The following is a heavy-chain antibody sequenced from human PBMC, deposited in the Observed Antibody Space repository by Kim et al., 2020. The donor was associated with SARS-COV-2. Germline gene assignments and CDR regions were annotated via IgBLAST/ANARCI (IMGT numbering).Heavy chain of an antibody. CDR1: GYSFTSYW. Sequence: GESLKISCKGSGYSFTSYWIGWVRQMPGKGLEWMGIMYPGDSDTRYSPSFQGQVTISADKSISTAYLQWSSLKASDTAMYYCARGDCSSTSCPNWFDPWGQGTLVTVSS. CDR2: MYPGDSDT. D-gene: IGHD2-2*01. J-gene: IGHJ5*02. V-gene: IGHV5-51*01. CDR3: ARGDCSSTSCPNWFDP.